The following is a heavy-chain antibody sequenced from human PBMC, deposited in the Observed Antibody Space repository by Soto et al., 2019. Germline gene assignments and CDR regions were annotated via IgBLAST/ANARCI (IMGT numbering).Heavy chain of an antibody. CDR1: GFTVSSNY. CDR3: ARDRIAVAGNPEYFQH. D-gene: IGHD6-19*01. Sequence: GALRLSCAASGFTVSSNYMSWVRQAPGKGLEWVSVIYSGGSTYYADSVKGRFTISRDNSKNTLYLQMNSLRAEDTAVYYCARDRIAVAGNPEYFQHWGQGTLVTVSS. V-gene: IGHV3-66*01. J-gene: IGHJ1*01. CDR2: IYSGGST.